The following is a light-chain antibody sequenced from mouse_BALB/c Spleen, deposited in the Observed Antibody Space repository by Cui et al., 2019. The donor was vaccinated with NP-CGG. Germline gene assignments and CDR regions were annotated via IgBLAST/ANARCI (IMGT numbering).Light chain of an antibody. J-gene: IGLJ1*01. CDR2: GTN. CDR3: ALWYSNHWV. CDR1: TGAVTTSNY. Sequence: QAVVTQESAPTTSHGETVTITRATSTGAVTTSNYANWVQEKPDHLFTGLIGGTNNRAPGVPARFSGSLIGDKAALTITGAQTEDEAIYFCALWYSNHWVFGGGTKLTVL. V-gene: IGLV1*01.